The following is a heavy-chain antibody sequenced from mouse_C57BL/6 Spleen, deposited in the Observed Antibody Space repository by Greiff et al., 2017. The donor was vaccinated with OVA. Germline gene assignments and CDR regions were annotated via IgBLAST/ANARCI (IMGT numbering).Heavy chain of an antibody. CDR2: IYPRSGNT. J-gene: IGHJ1*03. D-gene: IGHD1-1*01. CDR1: GYTFTSYG. CDR3: ARCEVITTVAGYFDV. Sequence: QVQLQQSGAELARPGASVKLSCKASGYTFTSYGISWVKQRTGQGLEWIGEIYPRSGNTYYNEKFKGKATLTADKSSSTAYMELRSLTSEDSAVYICARCEVITTVAGYFDVWGTGTTVTVSS. V-gene: IGHV1-81*01.